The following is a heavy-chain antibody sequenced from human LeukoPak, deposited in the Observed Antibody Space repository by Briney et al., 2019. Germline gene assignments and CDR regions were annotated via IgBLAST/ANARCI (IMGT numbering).Heavy chain of an antibody. V-gene: IGHV4-59*08. CDR2: IYYSGST. Sequence: SETLSLTCTVSGGSISSYYWSWIRQPPGKGLEWIGYIYYSGSTNCNPSLESRVTISVDTSKNQFSLKLSSVTAADTAVYYCARHFPQLEGPYDYWGQGTLVTVSS. D-gene: IGHD1-1*01. CDR1: GGSISSYY. CDR3: ARHFPQLEGPYDY. J-gene: IGHJ4*02.